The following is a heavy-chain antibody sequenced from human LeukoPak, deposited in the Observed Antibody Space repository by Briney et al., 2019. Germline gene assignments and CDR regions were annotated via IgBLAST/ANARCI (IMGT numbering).Heavy chain of an antibody. V-gene: IGHV3-21*01. Sequence: PGGSLRLSCAASGFTFSTYSMNWVRQAPGKDLEWVSSISGSSNYIYYSDSVKGRLTISRDNAKNSLYLQMNSLRAEDTAEYYCARDHCSSTSCYTVSFDYWGQGTLVTVSS. CDR2: ISGSSNYI. J-gene: IGHJ4*02. CDR3: ARDHCSSTSCYTVSFDY. CDR1: GFTFSTYS. D-gene: IGHD2-2*02.